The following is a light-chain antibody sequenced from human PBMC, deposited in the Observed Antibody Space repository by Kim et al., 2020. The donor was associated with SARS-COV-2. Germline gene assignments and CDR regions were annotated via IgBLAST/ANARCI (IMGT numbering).Light chain of an antibody. CDR3: QAWDSSTYV. Sequence: YELTQPPSVSVSPGQTASVTCSGDQLGDKYVCWYQQRSGQSPVLIIYQDAKRPSGIPERFSASNSGNTATLTISATQAMDEADYYCQAWDSSTYVFGPGTKVTVL. J-gene: IGLJ1*01. CDR1: QLGDKY. CDR2: QDA. V-gene: IGLV3-1*01.